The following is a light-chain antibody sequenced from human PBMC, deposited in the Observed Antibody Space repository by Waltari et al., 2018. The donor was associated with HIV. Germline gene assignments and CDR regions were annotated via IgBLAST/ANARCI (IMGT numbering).Light chain of an antibody. J-gene: IGLJ3*02. CDR1: SSNIGAGYD. Sequence: QSVLTQPPSVSGAPGQRVTISCTGTSSNIGAGYDVHWYQHLPGPAPKLLIYGNNNRPSGVPDRFSGSKSGTSASLAITGLQAEDEADYYCQSYDSSLRGGVFGGGTKLTVL. CDR3: QSYDSSLRGGV. CDR2: GNN. V-gene: IGLV1-40*01.